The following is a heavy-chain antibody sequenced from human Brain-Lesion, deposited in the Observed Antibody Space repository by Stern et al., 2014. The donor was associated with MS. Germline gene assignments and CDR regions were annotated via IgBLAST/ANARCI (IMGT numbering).Heavy chain of an antibody. Sequence: VQLVESGPGLVKPSQTLSLSCTVSGGSISSGGYYWSWIRQPAGKGLEWIGRIFNSGSTSYHPSLKSRVTISIETTKTQLSLRLNSMTAADTAVYYCARGRVVPGFQYYATDVWGQGTTVIVSS. CDR1: GGSISSGGYY. V-gene: IGHV4-61*02. CDR2: IFNSGST. CDR3: ARGRVVPGFQYYATDV. D-gene: IGHD2-2*01. J-gene: IGHJ6*02.